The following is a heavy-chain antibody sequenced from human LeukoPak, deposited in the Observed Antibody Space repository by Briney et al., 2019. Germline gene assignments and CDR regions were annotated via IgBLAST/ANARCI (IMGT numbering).Heavy chain of an antibody. Sequence: PGGSLRLSCVASGFPFGNYWMSWVRQAPGKGLEFVANIRRDGSYKNYVDSVKGRFIISRDNAENSAHLQMHRLRAEDTAIYYCARDPGSSSFDYWGQGALVIVSS. CDR3: ARDPGSSSFDY. V-gene: IGHV3-7*01. D-gene: IGHD6-13*01. J-gene: IGHJ4*01. CDR1: GFPFGNYW. CDR2: IRRDGSYK.